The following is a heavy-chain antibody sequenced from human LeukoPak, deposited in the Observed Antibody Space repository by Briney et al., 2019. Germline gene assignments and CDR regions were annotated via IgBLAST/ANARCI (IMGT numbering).Heavy chain of an antibody. D-gene: IGHD3-3*01. J-gene: IGHJ4*02. CDR1: GFTFSNYW. Sequence: GGSLRLSCAASGFTFSNYWMHWVRQAPGKGLVWVSRINSDGSSTSYADSVKGRFTISRDNAKNTLYLQMNSLSAEDTAVYYCARGNWNDFWNPDYRGQGTLVTVSS. CDR2: INSDGSST. CDR3: ARGNWNDFWNPDY. V-gene: IGHV3-74*01.